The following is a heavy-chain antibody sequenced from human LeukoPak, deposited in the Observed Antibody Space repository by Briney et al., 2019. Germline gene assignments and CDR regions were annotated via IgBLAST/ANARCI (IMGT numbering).Heavy chain of an antibody. V-gene: IGHV1-69*05. CDR3: ARCAIFGVAPFYWFDP. D-gene: IGHD3-3*01. Sequence: SVKVSCKASGGTFSSYAISWVRQAPGQGLEWMGGIIPIFGTANYAQKFQGRVTITTDKSTSTAYMELSSLRSEDTAVYYCARCAIFGVAPFYWFDPWGQGTLVTVSS. CDR1: GGTFSSYA. J-gene: IGHJ5*02. CDR2: IIPIFGTA.